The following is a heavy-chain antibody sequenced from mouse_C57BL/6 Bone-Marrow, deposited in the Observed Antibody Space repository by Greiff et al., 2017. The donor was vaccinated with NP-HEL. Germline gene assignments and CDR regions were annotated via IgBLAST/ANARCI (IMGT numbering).Heavy chain of an antibody. Sequence: EVHLVESGGGLVQPKGSLKLSCAASGFSFNTYAMNWVRQAPGKGLEWVARIRSKSNNYATYYADSVKDRFTISRDDSASMLYLQMNNLKTEDTAMYYCVRPHYYGSSFAMDYWGQGTSVTVSS. CDR1: GFSFNTYA. CDR3: VRPHYYGSSFAMDY. J-gene: IGHJ4*01. D-gene: IGHD1-1*01. V-gene: IGHV10-1*01. CDR2: IRSKSNNYAT.